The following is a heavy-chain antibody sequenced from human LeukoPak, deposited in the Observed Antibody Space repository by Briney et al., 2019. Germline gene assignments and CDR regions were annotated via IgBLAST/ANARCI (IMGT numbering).Heavy chain of an antibody. D-gene: IGHD1-1*01. CDR2: IWVGGSSG. J-gene: IGHJ6*03. V-gene: IGHV3-33*01. Sequence: GGSLRLSCAASEFMFSDHGMHWVRQAPGKGLEWVALIWVGGSSGLYAGSVKGRFTISRDTNTLYLEMNSLRAEDTAVYYCARDIWNDGNYYMDVWGKGTSVTVSS. CDR1: EFMFSDHG. CDR3: ARDIWNDGNYYMDV.